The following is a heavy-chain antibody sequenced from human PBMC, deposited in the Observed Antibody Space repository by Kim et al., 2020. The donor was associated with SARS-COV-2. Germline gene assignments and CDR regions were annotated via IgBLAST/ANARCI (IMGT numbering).Heavy chain of an antibody. V-gene: IGHV3-23*01. CDR3: AKDRYCGGDCYSGRWFDP. J-gene: IGHJ5*02. CDR1: GFTFSSYA. CDR2: ISGSGGST. Sequence: GGSLRLSCAASGFTFSSYAMSWVRQAPGKGLEWVSAISGSGGSTYYADSVKGRFTISRDNSKNTLYLQMNSLRAEDTAVYYCAKDRYCGGDCYSGRWFDPWGQGTLVTVS. D-gene: IGHD2-21*02.